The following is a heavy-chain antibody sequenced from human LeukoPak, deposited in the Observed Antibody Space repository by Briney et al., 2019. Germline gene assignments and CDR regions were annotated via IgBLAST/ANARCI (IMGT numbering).Heavy chain of an antibody. Sequence: GGSLRLSCAASGFTFSSYSMNWVRQAPGKGLEWVSSISSSSSYIYYADSVKGRFTISRDNAKNSLYLQMNSLRAEDTAVYYCARYSSSGTNWFDPWGQGTLVTVSS. V-gene: IGHV3-21*01. D-gene: IGHD6-13*01. CDR3: ARYSSSGTNWFDP. CDR2: ISSSSSYI. CDR1: GFTFSSYS. J-gene: IGHJ5*02.